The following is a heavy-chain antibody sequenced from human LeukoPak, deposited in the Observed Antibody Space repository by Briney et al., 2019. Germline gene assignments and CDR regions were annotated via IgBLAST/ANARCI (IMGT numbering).Heavy chain of an antibody. CDR1: GFTLRSHA. J-gene: IGHJ4*02. Sequence: GGSLRLSCATSGFTLRSHAMSWVRQAPGKGLEWVSSISASGNSTFYADSVKGRFTISRDNSKNSLFLQMNSLRAEDTAVYFCARCSSGRYDSYFNVWGEGTLVTVSS. CDR2: ISASGNST. D-gene: IGHD6-19*01. CDR3: ARCSSGRYDSYFNV. V-gene: IGHV3-23*01.